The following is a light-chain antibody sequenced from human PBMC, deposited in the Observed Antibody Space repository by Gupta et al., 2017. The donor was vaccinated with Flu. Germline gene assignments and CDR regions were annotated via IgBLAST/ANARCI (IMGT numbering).Light chain of an antibody. Sequence: ISCGSRQSLVYSNGNIYLNWLQQRPGQPLRRLINQVSNRDSGVPDRFSGSGSGTDFTLKISRVEAEDVGIYYCMQATHWPFTFGQGTRLEIK. V-gene: IGKV2-30*01. CDR2: QVS. CDR1: QSLVYSNGNIY. CDR3: MQATHWPFT. J-gene: IGKJ5*01.